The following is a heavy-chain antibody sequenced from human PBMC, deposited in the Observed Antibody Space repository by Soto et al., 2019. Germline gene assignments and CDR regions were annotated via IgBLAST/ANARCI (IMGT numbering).Heavy chain of an antibody. D-gene: IGHD5-12*01. CDR3: ARAKDPIPREYSGYGPFDY. Sequence: SPTLSLPCTVSGGSISSYYWSWIRQPPGKGLEWIGYIYYSGSTNYNPSLKSRVTISVDTSKNQFSLKLSSVTAADTAVYYCARAKDPIPREYSGYGPFDYWGQGTLVTVSS. V-gene: IGHV4-59*01. CDR2: IYYSGST. J-gene: IGHJ4*02. CDR1: GGSISSYY.